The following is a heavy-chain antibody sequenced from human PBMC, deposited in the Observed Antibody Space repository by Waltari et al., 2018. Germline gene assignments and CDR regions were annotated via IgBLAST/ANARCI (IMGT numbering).Heavy chain of an antibody. D-gene: IGHD3-10*01. V-gene: IGHV3-30-3*01. CDR1: GFPFSSYA. Sequence: QVQLVESGGGVVQPGRSLRLSCAASGFPFSSYAMHWVRQAPGKGLEWVAVISYDGSNKYYADSVKGRFTISRDNSKNTLYLQMNSLRAEDTAVYYCARDRECYHYYYGMDVWGQGTTVTVSS. CDR2: ISYDGSNK. J-gene: IGHJ6*02. CDR3: ARDRECYHYYYGMDV.